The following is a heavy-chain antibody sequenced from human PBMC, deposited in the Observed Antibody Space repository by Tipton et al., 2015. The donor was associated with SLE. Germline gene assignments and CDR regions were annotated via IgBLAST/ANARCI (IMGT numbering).Heavy chain of an antibody. V-gene: IGHV4-4*07. CDR2: IYTSGST. CDR3: ARGLQSVGAFDI. Sequence: TLSLTCTVSGGSISSYYWSWIRQPAGKGMEWIGRIYTSGSTHYNPSLNSRVTMSVYTSKNQFSLKLSSVTAADTAVYYCARGLQSVGAFDIWGQGTMVTVSS. CDR1: GGSISSYY. D-gene: IGHD4-11*01. J-gene: IGHJ3*02.